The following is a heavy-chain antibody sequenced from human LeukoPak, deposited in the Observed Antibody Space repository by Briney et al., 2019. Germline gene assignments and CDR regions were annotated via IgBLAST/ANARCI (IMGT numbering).Heavy chain of an antibody. V-gene: IGHV1-18*01. J-gene: IGHJ4*02. D-gene: IGHD3-10*01. CDR2: ISAYNGNT. CDR1: GYTFTSYG. CDR3: ARVTGGYYGSGSYYIDQYYFDY. Sequence: ASVKVSCKASGYTFTSYGISWVRQAPGQGLEWMGWISAYNGNTNYAQKLQGRVTMTTDTSTSTAYMELRSLRSDDTAVYYCARVTGGYYGSGSYYIDQYYFDYWGQGTLVNVSS.